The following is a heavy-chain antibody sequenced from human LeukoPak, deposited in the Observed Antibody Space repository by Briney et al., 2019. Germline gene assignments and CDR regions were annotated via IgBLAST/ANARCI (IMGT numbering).Heavy chain of an antibody. CDR1: GFIVSTNY. D-gene: IGHD3-10*01. CDR2: ISGSGGST. V-gene: IGHV3-23*01. Sequence: PGGSLRLSCAASGFIVSTNYMSWVRQAPGKGLEWVSAISGSGGSTYYADSVKGRFTISRDNSKNTLYLQMNSLRAEDTAVYYCAKDRFTMVRGVLYYFDYWGQGTLVTVSS. J-gene: IGHJ4*02. CDR3: AKDRFTMVRGVLYYFDY.